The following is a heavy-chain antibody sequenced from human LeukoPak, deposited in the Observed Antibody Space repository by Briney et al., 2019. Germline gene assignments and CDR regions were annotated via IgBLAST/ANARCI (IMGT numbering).Heavy chain of an antibody. D-gene: IGHD6-19*01. CDR1: GYTFTGYY. CDR2: INPNSGGT. J-gene: IGHJ5*02. V-gene: IGHV1-2*02. Sequence: GASVKVSCKASGYTFTGYYMHWVRQAPGQGLEWMGGINPNSGGTNYAQKFQGRVTMTRDTSISTPYMELSRLRSDDTAVYYCARRLVVGWFYPWGEGTLVAVSS. CDR3: ARRLVVGWFYP.